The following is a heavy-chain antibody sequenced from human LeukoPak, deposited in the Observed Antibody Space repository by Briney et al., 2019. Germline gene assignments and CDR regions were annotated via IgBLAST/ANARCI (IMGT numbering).Heavy chain of an antibody. J-gene: IGHJ4*02. CDR3: ARSNGASDS. D-gene: IGHD3-10*01. CDR1: GFTFNKYW. CDR2: IKNDGRST. V-gene: IGHV3-74*01. Sequence: GGSLRLSCAASGFTFNKYWMYWVRQPPGKGLEWISLIKNDGRSTTYADSVKGRITISRDNGKSMFYLQMDGLRVEDTALYYCARSNGASDSWGQGTLVTVSS.